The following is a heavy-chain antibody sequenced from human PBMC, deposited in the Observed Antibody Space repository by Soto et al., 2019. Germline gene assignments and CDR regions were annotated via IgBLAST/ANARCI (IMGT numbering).Heavy chain of an antibody. Sequence: EVQLVESGGDLVQPGGSLKLSCAASGFTFSGSAIHWVRQASGKGLEWVGRIRSKANNYATAYTASVRGRFTISRDDSKNPGYLQMNSLQTEDTAVYYCTRLEGLIGMDVWGQGTTVTVSS. CDR2: IRSKANNYAT. J-gene: IGHJ6*02. V-gene: IGHV3-73*02. CDR1: GFTFSGSA. CDR3: TRLEGLIGMDV.